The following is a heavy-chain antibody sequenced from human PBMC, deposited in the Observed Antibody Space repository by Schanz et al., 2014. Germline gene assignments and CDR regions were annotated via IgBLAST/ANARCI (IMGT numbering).Heavy chain of an antibody. J-gene: IGHJ6*03. CDR1: GGSISSGSYY. V-gene: IGHV4-61*02. D-gene: IGHD2-2*02. CDR2: VYTSGST. CDR3: ARGGARRFPVVPDAIQGLRGHYYYYYLDV. Sequence: QVQLQESGPGLVKPSQTLSLTCSVSGGSISSGSYYWNWIRQPAGKGLEWIGRVYTSGSTNYNPSLKSRIPISLDTTKNQFSRKLRSVTAADTAVYYCARGGARRFPVVPDAIQGLRGHYYYYYLDVWGKGTTVTASS.